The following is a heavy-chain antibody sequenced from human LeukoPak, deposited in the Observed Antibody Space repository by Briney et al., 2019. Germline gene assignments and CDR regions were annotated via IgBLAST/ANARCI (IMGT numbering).Heavy chain of an antibody. J-gene: IGHJ6*03. CDR2: IYYSGST. Sequence: PSETLSLTCTVSGGSISSSSYYWGWIRQPPGKGLEWIGSIYYSGSTYYNPSLKSRVTTSVDTSKNQFSLKLSSVTAADTAVYYCARGRSSMVRGYYYYYMDVWGKGTTVTISS. D-gene: IGHD3-10*01. CDR1: GGSISSSSYY. V-gene: IGHV4-39*07. CDR3: ARGRSSMVRGYYYYYMDV.